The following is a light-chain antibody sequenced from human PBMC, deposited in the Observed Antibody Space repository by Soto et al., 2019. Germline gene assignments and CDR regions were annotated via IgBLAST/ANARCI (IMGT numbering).Light chain of an antibody. V-gene: IGLV2-14*01. CDR3: SSYTSTSTRV. Sequence: QSALAQPAFVSGTPGQWITISCTGTSSDVGGYNYVSWYQHPPGKAPKLMISEVSNRPSGVSNRFSGSKSGNTASLTISGLQAEDEADYYCSSYTSTSTRVFGTGTKVTVL. CDR1: SSDVGGYNY. CDR2: EVS. J-gene: IGLJ1*01.